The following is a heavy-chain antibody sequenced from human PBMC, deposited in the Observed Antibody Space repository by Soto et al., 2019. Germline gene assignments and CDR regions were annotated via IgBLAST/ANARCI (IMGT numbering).Heavy chain of an antibody. CDR2: FYYSGST. D-gene: IGHD3-10*01. J-gene: IGHJ4*02. CDR3: ARQVVDGTVTGTGSFDY. CDR1: GGSISSSSYY. V-gene: IGHV4-39*01. Sequence: SETLSLTCTVSGGSISSSSYYWGWIRQPPGKGLEWIGSFYYSGSTYYYTSLKSRVTISGDTSENQISLKLSSVTAADTAVYNCARQVVDGTVTGTGSFDYWGQGTLVTVSS.